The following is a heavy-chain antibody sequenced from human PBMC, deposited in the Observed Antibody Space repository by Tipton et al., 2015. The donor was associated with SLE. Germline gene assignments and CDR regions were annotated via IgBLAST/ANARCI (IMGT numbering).Heavy chain of an antibody. J-gene: IGHJ4*02. V-gene: IGHV4-4*07. CDR3: ARGPHRDGFNN. CDR1: GGSINSFY. Sequence: TLSLTCTVSGGSINSFYWNWIRQAAGKGLEWIGRIYSSGRTDYNPSLKSRVTMSVDTSRDQFSLKLNSVTAADTAVYHCARGPHRDGFNNWGQGTLVSVSS. D-gene: IGHD5-24*01. CDR2: IYSSGRT.